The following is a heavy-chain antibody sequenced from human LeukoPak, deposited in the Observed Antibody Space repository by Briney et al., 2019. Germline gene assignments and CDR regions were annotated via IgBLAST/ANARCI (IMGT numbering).Heavy chain of an antibody. D-gene: IGHD4-17*01. V-gene: IGHV3-53*01. CDR2: SYSGGST. Sequence: GYLRPPPAPLGITARSNLMSWGHQAPGKGLEWVSVSYSGGSTYYADSVKGRFTISRDNSKNTLYLQLNSLRGEDTAVYYCASQTTVKYYFDYWGEGTLVTVSS. CDR3: ASQTTVKYYFDY. J-gene: IGHJ4*02. CDR1: GITARSNL.